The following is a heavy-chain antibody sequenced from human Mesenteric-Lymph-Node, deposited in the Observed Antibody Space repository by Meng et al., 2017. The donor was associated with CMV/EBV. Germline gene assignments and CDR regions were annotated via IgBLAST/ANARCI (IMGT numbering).Heavy chain of an antibody. J-gene: IGHJ5*02. CDR2: ISYDGRRK. D-gene: IGHD5-24*01. Sequence: SGFTFSSHARHWVRQAPGKGLEWVAVISYDGRRKYYTDSVKGRFSVSRDNSKNTLYLQVNSLRSEDTAVYYCARDRGFQDAVNSFDPWGQGTLVTVSS. V-gene: IGHV3-30*04. CDR3: ARDRGFQDAVNSFDP. CDR1: GFTFSSHA.